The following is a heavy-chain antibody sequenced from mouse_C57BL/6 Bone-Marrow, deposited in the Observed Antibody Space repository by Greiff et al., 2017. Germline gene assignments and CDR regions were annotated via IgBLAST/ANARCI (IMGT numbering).Heavy chain of an antibody. Sequence: QVQLQQPGAELVMPGASVKLSCKASGYTFTSYWMHWVKQRPGQGLEWIGEIDPSDSYTNYNQKFKGKSTLTVDKSSSTAYMQLSSRTSEDSAVYYCANLDGSSYRNYAMDYWGQGTSVTVSS. J-gene: IGHJ4*01. CDR2: IDPSDSYT. CDR3: ANLDGSSYRNYAMDY. D-gene: IGHD1-1*01. CDR1: GYTFTSYW. V-gene: IGHV1-69*01.